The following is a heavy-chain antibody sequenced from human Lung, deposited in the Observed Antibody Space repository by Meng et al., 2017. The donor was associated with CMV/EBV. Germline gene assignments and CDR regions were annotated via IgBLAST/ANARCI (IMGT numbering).Heavy chain of an antibody. J-gene: IGHJ4*02. CDR1: GFTFNSYG. CDR2: IWYDGSNK. V-gene: IGHV3-33*01. CDR3: AGGSGRDIDY. D-gene: IGHD5-24*01. Sequence: GGSLRLSCAASGFTFNSYGMHWVRQAPGKGLGWVAVIWYDGSNKYYADSVKGRFTISRDNSQNTLNLQMSSLRAEDTAVYYCAGGSGRDIDYWGQGALVTVSS.